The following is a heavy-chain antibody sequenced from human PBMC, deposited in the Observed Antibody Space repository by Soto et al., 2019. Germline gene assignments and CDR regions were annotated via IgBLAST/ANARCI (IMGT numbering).Heavy chain of an antibody. CDR1: GGTIRSWY. V-gene: IGHV4-59*08. CDR2: IYYSGST. Sequence: QVQLQESGPGLVKPSETLSLTCTVSGGTIRSWYWSWIRQPPGKGLEWIGYIYYSGSTNCNPSLKSRVTISVATSKNQFSLKLSSVTAADTAVYYCARRYGSAIDYWGQGTLVTVSS. CDR3: ARRYGSAIDY. J-gene: IGHJ4*02. D-gene: IGHD1-26*01.